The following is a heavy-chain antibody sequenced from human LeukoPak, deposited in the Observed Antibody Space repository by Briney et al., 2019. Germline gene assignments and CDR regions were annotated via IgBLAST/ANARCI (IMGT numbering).Heavy chain of an antibody. V-gene: IGHV3-30-3*01. CDR1: GFTFSSYA. CDR2: ISYDGSNK. J-gene: IGHJ4*02. D-gene: IGHD6-13*01. Sequence: GGSLRLSCAASGFTFSSYAMHWVRQAPGKGLEWVAVISYDGSNKYYADSVKGRFTISRDNSKNTLYLQMNSLRAEDTAVYYCARVGPIAAAGPFDYWGQGTLVTVSS. CDR3: ARVGPIAAAGPFDY.